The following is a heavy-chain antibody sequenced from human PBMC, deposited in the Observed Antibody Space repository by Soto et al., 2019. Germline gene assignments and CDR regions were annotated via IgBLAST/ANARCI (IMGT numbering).Heavy chain of an antibody. CDR3: ARVAGVAYCGGDCYHFDY. Sequence: PSETLSLTCTVSGASFSSDDYYWSWIRQPPGKGLEWIGYISYRVDTYYSPSLKSRVTMSIDTSKNQFSLNLSSVTAADTAVYYCARVAGVAYCGGDCYHFDYWGQGTLVTVSS. CDR2: ISYRVDT. D-gene: IGHD2-21*02. CDR1: GASFSSDDYY. V-gene: IGHV4-30-4*01. J-gene: IGHJ4*02.